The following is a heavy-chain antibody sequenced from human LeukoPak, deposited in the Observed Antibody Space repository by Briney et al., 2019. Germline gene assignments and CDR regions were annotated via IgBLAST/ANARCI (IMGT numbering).Heavy chain of an antibody. CDR3: ARAQAYSGRIFDY. CDR2: TYYRSKWYN. V-gene: IGHV6-1*01. D-gene: IGHD1-26*01. CDR1: GDSVSSNSAA. Sequence: SQTLSLTCAISGDSVSSNSAAWNWIRQSPSRGLEWLGRTYYRSKWYNEYAVSVRSRITINPDTSKNQFSLQLNSVTPEDTALYYCARAQAYSGRIFDYWGQGTLVTVSS. J-gene: IGHJ4*02.